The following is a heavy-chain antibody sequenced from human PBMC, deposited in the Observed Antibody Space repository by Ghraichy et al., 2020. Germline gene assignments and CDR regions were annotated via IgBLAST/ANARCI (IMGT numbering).Heavy chain of an antibody. CDR2: ISAYNGNT. D-gene: IGHD4-11*01. CDR3: ARDRPLETTKKSHDAFDI. CDR1: GYTFTSYG. V-gene: IGHV1-18*04. Sequence: ASVKVSCKASGYTFTSYGISWVRQAPGQGLEWMGWISAYNGNTNYAQKLQGRVTMTTDTSTSTAYMELRSLRSDDTAVYYCARDRPLETTKKSHDAFDIWGQGTMVTVSS. J-gene: IGHJ3*02.